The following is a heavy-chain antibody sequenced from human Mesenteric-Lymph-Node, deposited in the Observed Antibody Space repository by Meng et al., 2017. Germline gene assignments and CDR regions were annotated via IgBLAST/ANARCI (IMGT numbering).Heavy chain of an antibody. Sequence: VELQGAGPGLVKPSETLSLLCTVFGGSISSYYWSWIRKHTGEELEWIGYLYYSGSTNYTPSLKSRVTISVDTSKNQFSLKLRSVTAADTAVYYCARRQQLVRGFDPWGQGTLVTVSS. CDR3: ARRQQLVRGFDP. J-gene: IGHJ5*02. V-gene: IGHV4-59*12. CDR2: LYYSGST. CDR1: GGSISSYY. D-gene: IGHD6-13*01.